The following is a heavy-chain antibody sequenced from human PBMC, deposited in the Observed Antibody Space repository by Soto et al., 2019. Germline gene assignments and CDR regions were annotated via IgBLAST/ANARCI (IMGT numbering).Heavy chain of an antibody. J-gene: IGHJ5*02. D-gene: IGHD3-3*01. CDR3: ANVPDDFWSGYTYNWFDP. V-gene: IGHV3-23*01. CDR1: GFTFSSYA. CDR2: ISGSGGST. Sequence: WGSLRLSCAASGFTFSSYAMSWVRQAPGKGLEWVSAISGSGGSTYYADSVKGRFTISRDNSMNTLYLQMNSLRAEDTAVYYCANVPDDFWSGYTYNWFDPWGQGTLVTVSS.